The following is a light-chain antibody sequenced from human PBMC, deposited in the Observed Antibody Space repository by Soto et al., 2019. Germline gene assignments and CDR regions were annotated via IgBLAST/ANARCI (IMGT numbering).Light chain of an antibody. J-gene: IGKJ2*01. CDR1: QSVSSN. V-gene: IGKV3-15*01. Sequence: EIVMTQSPATLSVSPGERATLSCRASQSVSSNLAWYHQKPGQATSRLLYGASTRATGIPARFSGSGSGTEFTLTISSPQSEDFAVYYCQQYNNWPPYTFGQGTKLEIK. CDR2: GAS. CDR3: QQYNNWPPYT.